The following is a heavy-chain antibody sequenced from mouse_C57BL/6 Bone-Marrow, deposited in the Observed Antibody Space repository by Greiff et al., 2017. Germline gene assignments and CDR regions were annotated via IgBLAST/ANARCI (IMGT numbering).Heavy chain of an antibody. CDR3: AREAYDYDGGDY. CDR2: ISDGGSYT. V-gene: IGHV5-4*01. D-gene: IGHD2-4*01. Sequence: EVKVEESGGGLVKPGGSLKLSCAASGFTFSSYAMSWVRQTPEKRLEWVATISDGGSYTYYPDNVKGRFTISRDNAKNNLYLQMSHLKSEDTAMYDCAREAYDYDGGDYWGQGTSVTVSS. CDR1: GFTFSSYA. J-gene: IGHJ4*01.